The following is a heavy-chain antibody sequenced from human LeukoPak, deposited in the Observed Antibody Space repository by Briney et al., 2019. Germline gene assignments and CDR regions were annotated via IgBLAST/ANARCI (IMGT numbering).Heavy chain of an antibody. D-gene: IGHD5-12*01. J-gene: IGHJ4*02. CDR3: ARGNDQVATLNEPDY. V-gene: IGHV4-34*01. Sequence: SETLSLTCAVYGGSFSGYYWSWIRQPPGKGLEWIGEINHSGSTNYNPSLKSRVTISVDTSKNQFSLKLSSVTAAGTAVYYCARGNDQVATLNEPDYWGQGTLVTVSS. CDR2: INHSGST. CDR1: GGSFSGYY.